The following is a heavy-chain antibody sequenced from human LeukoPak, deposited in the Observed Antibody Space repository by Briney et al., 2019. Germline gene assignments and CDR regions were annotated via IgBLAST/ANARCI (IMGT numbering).Heavy chain of an antibody. V-gene: IGHV3-30-3*01. D-gene: IGHD6-19*01. CDR1: GFTFSSYA. CDR2: ISYDGSNK. J-gene: IGHJ5*02. CDR3: ARLGYSSGWYPPLDGWFDP. Sequence: GGSLRLSCAASGFTFSSYAMHWDRQAPGKGLEWVAVISYDGSNKYYADSVKGRFTISRDNSKNTLYLQMNSLRAEDTAVYYCARLGYSSGWYPPLDGWFDPWGQGTLVTVSS.